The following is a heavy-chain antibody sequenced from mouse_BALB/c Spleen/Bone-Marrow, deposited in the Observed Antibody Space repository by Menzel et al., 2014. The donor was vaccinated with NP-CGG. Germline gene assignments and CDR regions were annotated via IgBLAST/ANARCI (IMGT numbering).Heavy chain of an antibody. Sequence: QVTLKECGAELVKPGASVKLSCKASGYTFTSYWMHWVKQRPGQGLEWIGEINPSNGRTNYNEKFKSKATLTVDKSSSTAYMQLSSLTSEDSAVYYCARTYFDYWGQGTTLTVSS. V-gene: IGHV1S81*02. J-gene: IGHJ2*01. CDR1: GYTFTSYW. CDR2: INPSNGRT. CDR3: ARTYFDY.